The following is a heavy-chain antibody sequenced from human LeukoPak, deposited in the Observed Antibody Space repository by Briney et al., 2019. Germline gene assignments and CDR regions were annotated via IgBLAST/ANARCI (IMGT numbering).Heavy chain of an antibody. V-gene: IGHV3-30-3*01. Sequence: GGSLRLSCAASGFTFSSYAMHWVRQAPGKGLEWVAVISYDGSNKYYADSVKGRFTISRDNSKNTLYLQMNSLRAEDTAVYYCARARLDSSSWYYFDYWGQGTLVTVSS. J-gene: IGHJ4*02. CDR3: ARARLDSSSWYYFDY. CDR2: ISYDGSNK. CDR1: GFTFSSYA. D-gene: IGHD6-13*01.